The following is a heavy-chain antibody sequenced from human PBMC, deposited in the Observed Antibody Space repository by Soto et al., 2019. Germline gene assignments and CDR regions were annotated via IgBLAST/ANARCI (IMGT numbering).Heavy chain of an antibody. CDR2: IDWDGDK. J-gene: IGHJ5*02. CDR1: GFSLATSQMC. Sequence: SGPTLVNPTQTLTLTCTFSGFSLATSQMCVSWIRQPPGKALEWLARIDWDGDKYYSTSLKTRLTISKDTSKNQVVLTMTDMDPVDTATYFCARTDSGGYRFDPWGQGTLVTVSS. V-gene: IGHV2-70*11. D-gene: IGHD1-26*01. CDR3: ARTDSGGYRFDP.